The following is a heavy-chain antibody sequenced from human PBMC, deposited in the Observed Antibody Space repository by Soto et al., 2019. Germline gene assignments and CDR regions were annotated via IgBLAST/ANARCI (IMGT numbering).Heavy chain of an antibody. CDR1: GFTFSSYG. CDR2: ISYDGSNK. Sequence: PGGSLRLSCAASGFTFSSYGMHWVRQAPGKGLEWVAVISYDGSNKYYADSVKGRFTISRDNSKNTLYLQMNSLRAEDTAVYYCAKAPYYYDSSGYYLDYWGQGT. CDR3: AKAPYYYDSSGYYLDY. V-gene: IGHV3-30*18. D-gene: IGHD3-22*01. J-gene: IGHJ4*02.